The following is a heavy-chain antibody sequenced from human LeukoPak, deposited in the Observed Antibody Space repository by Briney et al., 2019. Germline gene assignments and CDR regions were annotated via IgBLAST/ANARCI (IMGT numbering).Heavy chain of an antibody. CDR2: LSGSGGGT. Sequence: GGSLRLSCAVSGITLSNYGMSWVRQAPGKGLEWVAGLSGSGGGTNYADSMQGRFTISRDNAKNSLYLQMNSLRAEDTAVYYCARGRLQLNWYFDLWGRGTLVTVSS. CDR1: GITLSNYG. J-gene: IGHJ2*01. CDR3: ARGRLQLNWYFDL. D-gene: IGHD5-24*01. V-gene: IGHV3-23*01.